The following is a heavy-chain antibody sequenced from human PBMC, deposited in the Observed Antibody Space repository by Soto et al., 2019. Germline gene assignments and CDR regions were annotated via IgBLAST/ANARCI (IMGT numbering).Heavy chain of an antibody. CDR2: IWYDGSNK. Sequence: PGGSLRLSCAASGFTFSSYGMHWVRQAPGKGLEWVAVIWYDGSNKYYADSVKGRFTISRDNSKNTLYLQMNSLRAEDTAVYYCAKILNDFWSGLRMYYFDFSGQGTLVTVSS. CDR1: GFTFSSYG. CDR3: AKILNDFWSGLRMYYFDF. D-gene: IGHD3-3*01. J-gene: IGHJ4*02. V-gene: IGHV3-33*06.